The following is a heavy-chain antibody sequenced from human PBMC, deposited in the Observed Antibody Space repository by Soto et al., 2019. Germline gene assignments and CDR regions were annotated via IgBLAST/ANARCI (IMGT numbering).Heavy chain of an antibody. Sequence: PGGSLRLSCAASGFTFSSYSMNWVRQAPGKGLEWVSSISSSSSYIYYADSVKGRFTISRDNAKNSLYLQMNSLRAEDTAVYYCARDGGYCTNGVCYTGFTPYYYGMDVWGQGTTVTVSS. V-gene: IGHV3-21*01. CDR1: GFTFSSYS. CDR3: ARDGGYCTNGVCYTGFTPYYYGMDV. CDR2: ISSSSSYI. D-gene: IGHD2-8*01. J-gene: IGHJ6*02.